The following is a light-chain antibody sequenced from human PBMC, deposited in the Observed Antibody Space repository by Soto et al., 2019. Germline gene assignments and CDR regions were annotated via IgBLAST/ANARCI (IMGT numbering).Light chain of an antibody. V-gene: IGLV1-40*01. CDR2: GNT. CDR1: SSNIGAGYD. CDR3: QSPDTSLSGYV. J-gene: IGLJ1*01. Sequence: QSVLTQPPSVSGAPGQRVTISCTGSSSNIGAGYDVHWYQQLPGTAPKLLIYGNTNRHSGVPDRFSGSKSGTSASLAITGLKDEDEADYYCQSPDTSLSGYVFGTGTKVTVL.